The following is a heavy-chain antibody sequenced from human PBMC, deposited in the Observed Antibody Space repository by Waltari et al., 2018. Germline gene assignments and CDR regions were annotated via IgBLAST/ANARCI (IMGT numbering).Heavy chain of an antibody. D-gene: IGHD7-27*01. V-gene: IGHV4-34*01. CDR3: ARTWGNSPPLGWFDP. CDR2: ISHSGVT. Sequence: QVQLHQWGAGLLKPSETLSLTCAVSGGPFTDYSWSWIRQPPGKGLEWIGEISHSGVTHYNPCLRSRVTMSVDTIKKQFSLMLTSVTAADTAVYFCARTWGNSPPLGWFDPWGRGTRVTISS. J-gene: IGHJ5*01. CDR1: GGPFTDYS.